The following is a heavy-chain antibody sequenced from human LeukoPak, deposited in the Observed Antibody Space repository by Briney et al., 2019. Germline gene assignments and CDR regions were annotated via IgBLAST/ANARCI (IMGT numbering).Heavy chain of an antibody. CDR3: AKDPSYGVKYYFDY. D-gene: IGHD4-17*01. Sequence: PGGSLRLSCAASGFTFSDYYMSWIRQAPGKGLEWVSVISGSSGNTLYADSVKGRFTISRDNSKNTLYLQMNSLRAEDTAVYYCAKDPSYGVKYYFDYWGQGTLVTVSS. V-gene: IGHV3-23*01. CDR1: GFTFSDYY. J-gene: IGHJ4*02. CDR2: ISGSSGNT.